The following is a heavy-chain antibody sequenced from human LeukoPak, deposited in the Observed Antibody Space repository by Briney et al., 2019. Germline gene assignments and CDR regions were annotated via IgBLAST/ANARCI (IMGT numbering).Heavy chain of an antibody. CDR1: GGSFSVYY. J-gene: IGHJ4*02. CDR2: INHSGST. V-gene: IGHV4-34*01. Sequence: SETLSLTCAVYGGSFSVYYWSWIRQPPGKGLEWIGEINHSGSTNYNPSLKSRVTISVDTSKNQFSLKLSSVTAADTAVYYCARVGDSSGWPDYWGQGTLVTVSS. CDR3: ARVGDSSGWPDY. D-gene: IGHD6-19*01.